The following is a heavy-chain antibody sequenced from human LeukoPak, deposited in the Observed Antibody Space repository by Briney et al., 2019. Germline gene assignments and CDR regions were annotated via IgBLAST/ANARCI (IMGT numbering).Heavy chain of an antibody. CDR1: GVSISNHY. J-gene: IGHJ4*02. CDR3: VRHSRVVAFDY. V-gene: IGHV4-59*08. CDR2: IYYTGNT. D-gene: IGHD2-15*01. Sequence: SETLSLTCTLSGVSISNHYSSWIREPPGKGLEWIGYIYYTGNTNYNPSLKSRVTISEDTSKNQVSLKLSSVTAADTAVYYCVRHSRVVAFDYWGQGNLVTVSS.